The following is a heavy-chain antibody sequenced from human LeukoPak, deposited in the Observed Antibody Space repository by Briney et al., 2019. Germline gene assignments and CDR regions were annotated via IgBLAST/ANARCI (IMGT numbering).Heavy chain of an antibody. V-gene: IGHV3-23*01. CDR1: GFTFSSYA. CDR2: ISGSGGST. J-gene: IGHJ4*02. Sequence: GGSLRLSCAASGFTFSSYAMSWVRQAPGKGLEWVSAISGSGGSTYYADSVKGRFTISRDNSKNTLYLQMNSLRAEDTAVYYCAKGVFSMRDGDCPFDYWGQGTLVTVSS. CDR3: AKGVFSMRDGDCPFDY. D-gene: IGHD2-21*02.